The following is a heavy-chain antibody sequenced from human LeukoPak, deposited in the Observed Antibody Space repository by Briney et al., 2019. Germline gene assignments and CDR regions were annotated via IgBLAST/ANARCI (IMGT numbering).Heavy chain of an antibody. J-gene: IGHJ4*02. Sequence: ASVKVSCKASGYTFTGYYMHWVRQAPGQGLEWMGWINPNSGGTNYAQKFQGRVTMTRDTSISTAYMELSRLRSDDTAVYYCARVNANEPNFDYWGQGTLVTVSS. CDR3: ARVNANEPNFDY. CDR1: GYTFTGYY. CDR2: INPNSGGT. D-gene: IGHD4/OR15-4a*01. V-gene: IGHV1-2*02.